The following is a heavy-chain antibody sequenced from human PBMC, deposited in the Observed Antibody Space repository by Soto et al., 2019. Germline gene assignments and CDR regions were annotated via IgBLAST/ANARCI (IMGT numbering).Heavy chain of an antibody. CDR3: ARDRGDAFDI. J-gene: IGHJ3*02. Sequence: QVQLQESGPGLVKPSETLSFTCTVSGGSISSYYWSWIRQPPGKGLEWIGYIYYSGSTNYNPSLKSRVTISVDTSKNQFSLKLSFVTAAETAVYYCARDRGDAFDIWGQGTMVTVSS. V-gene: IGHV4-59*01. CDR1: GGSISSYY. CDR2: IYYSGST.